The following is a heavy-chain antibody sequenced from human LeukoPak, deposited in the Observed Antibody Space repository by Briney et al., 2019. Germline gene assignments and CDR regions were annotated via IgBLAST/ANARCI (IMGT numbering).Heavy chain of an antibody. CDR3: ARLLVYGSGAEAFDY. Sequence: GGSLRLSCVASGFTFSNYWMTWFRQTPGKGLEWVGNINQDGSEKYYLDSVRGRFTISRDNAKNSLYLQMDSLRAEDTAVYYCARLLVYGSGAEAFDYWGQGALVTVSS. D-gene: IGHD3-10*01. J-gene: IGHJ4*02. CDR1: GFTFSNYW. V-gene: IGHV3-7*01. CDR2: INQDGSEK.